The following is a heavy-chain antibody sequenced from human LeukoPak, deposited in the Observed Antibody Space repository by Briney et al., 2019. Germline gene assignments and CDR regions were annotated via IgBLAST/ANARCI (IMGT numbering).Heavy chain of an antibody. Sequence: VASVKVSCKASGYTFTNYGVSWVRQAPGQELEWMGWINAYNGDTHYAQNLQGRLTMTTDTSTSMAFMELRSLRPDDTAVYFCARWGLVAPGTYYYYYMDVWGRGTTVTVSS. CDR3: ARWGLVAPGTYYYYYMDV. CDR2: INAYNGDT. D-gene: IGHD2-2*01. CDR1: GYTFTNYG. V-gene: IGHV1-18*01. J-gene: IGHJ6*03.